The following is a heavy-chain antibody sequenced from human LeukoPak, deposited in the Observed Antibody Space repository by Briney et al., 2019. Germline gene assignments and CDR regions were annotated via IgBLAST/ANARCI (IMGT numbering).Heavy chain of an antibody. J-gene: IGHJ6*02. CDR3: ARDHSSSSENYYYGMDV. V-gene: IGHV4-34*01. Sequence: SETLSLTCAVYGGSFSGYYWSWIRQPPGKGLEWIGEINHSGSTNYNPSLKSRVTISVDTSKNQFSLKLSSVTAADTAVYYCARDHSSSSENYYYGMDVWGQGTTVTVSS. D-gene: IGHD6-13*01. CDR1: GGSFSGYY. CDR2: INHSGST.